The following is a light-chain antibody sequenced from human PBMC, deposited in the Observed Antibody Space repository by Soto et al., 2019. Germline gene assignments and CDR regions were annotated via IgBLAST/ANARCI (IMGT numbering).Light chain of an antibody. CDR3: SSYAGSNNVV. CDR2: EVT. J-gene: IGLJ2*01. Sequence: QSVLTQPPSASGSPGQSVSISCTGTSSDVGGHNYVSWYQQYPGKAPKVMIYEVTKRPSGVPDRFSGSKSGNTASLTVSGLRAEDEAYYYCSSYAGSNNVVFGGGTKVTVL. CDR1: SSDVGGHNY. V-gene: IGLV2-8*01.